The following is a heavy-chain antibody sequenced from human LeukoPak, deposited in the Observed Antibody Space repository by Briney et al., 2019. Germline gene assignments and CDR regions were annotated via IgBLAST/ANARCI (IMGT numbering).Heavy chain of an antibody. D-gene: IGHD1-26*01. V-gene: IGHV3-30*04. J-gene: IGHJ3*02. CDR1: GFTFSDFA. Sequence: GGSLRLSCAASGFTFSDFAIHWVRQAPGKGLEWVAIIAYDGSNKYYADSVKGRFTISRDNSKNTLYLQMNSLRAEDTAVYSCVRGSGKYSRLAFDIWGQGTMVTAPS. CDR3: VRGSGKYSRLAFDI. CDR2: IAYDGSNK.